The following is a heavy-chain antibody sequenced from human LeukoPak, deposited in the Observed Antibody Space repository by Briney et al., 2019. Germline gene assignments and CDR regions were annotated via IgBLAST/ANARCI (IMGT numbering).Heavy chain of an antibody. V-gene: IGHV4-61*02. J-gene: IGHJ5*02. Sequence: SETLSLTCAVSGYSISSGYYWSWIRQPAGKGLEWIGRIYTSGSTNYNPSLKSRVTISVDTSKNQFSLKLSSVTAADTAVYYCARSRYCSSTSCYGFDPWGQGTLVTVYS. D-gene: IGHD2-2*01. CDR3: ARSRYCSSTSCYGFDP. CDR2: IYTSGST. CDR1: GYSISSGYY.